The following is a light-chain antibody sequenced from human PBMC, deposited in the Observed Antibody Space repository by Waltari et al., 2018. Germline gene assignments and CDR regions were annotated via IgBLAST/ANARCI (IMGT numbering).Light chain of an antibody. CDR1: QSVSNSY. V-gene: IGKV3-20*01. CDR3: QQYGSSPIT. CDR2: GAS. J-gene: IGKJ4*01. Sequence: EIVLTQSPGTRSLSPGERATLSCRASQSVSNSYLAWYQQQLGQAPRLLIYGASSRATGIPDRFSGSGSGTDFTLTISRLEPEDFAVYYCQQYGSSPITFGGGTKVEIK.